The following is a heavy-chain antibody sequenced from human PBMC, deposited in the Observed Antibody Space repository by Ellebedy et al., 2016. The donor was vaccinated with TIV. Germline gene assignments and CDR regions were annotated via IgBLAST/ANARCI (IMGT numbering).Heavy chain of an antibody. D-gene: IGHD2-15*01. CDR2: IYYSGST. CDR1: GGSISSSSYY. V-gene: IGHV4-39*07. J-gene: IGHJ4*02. Sequence: MPSETLSLTCTVSGGSISSSSYYWGWIRQSPGKGLEWIGSIYYSGSTYYNPSLKSRVTISVDTSKNQFSLKLSSVTAADTAVYYCARGFRCSGGSCYLQISFDYWGQGTLVTVSS. CDR3: ARGFRCSGGSCYLQISFDY.